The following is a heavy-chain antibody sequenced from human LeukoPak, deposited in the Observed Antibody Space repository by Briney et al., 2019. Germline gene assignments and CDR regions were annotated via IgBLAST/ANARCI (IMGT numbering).Heavy chain of an antibody. V-gene: IGHV3-7*01. Sequence: GGSLRLSCAASGFTFSSYAMHWVRQAPGKGLEWVANTKQDGSGKYSVDSVKGRFTISRDNAKNSLYLQMNSLRAEDTAVYYCARMGYCSSTSCPPLTRMDVWGQGTTVTVSS. CDR1: GFTFSSYA. D-gene: IGHD2-2*01. CDR3: ARMGYCSSTSCPPLTRMDV. CDR2: TKQDGSGK. J-gene: IGHJ6*02.